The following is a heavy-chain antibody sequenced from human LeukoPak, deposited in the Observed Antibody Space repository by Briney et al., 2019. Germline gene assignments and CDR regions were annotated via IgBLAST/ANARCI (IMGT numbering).Heavy chain of an antibody. CDR3: ARRAGAYSHPYDY. CDR2: IYSGGST. Sequence: GGSLRLSCAASGFTFSSYGMSWVRQAPGKGLEWVSLIYSGGSTYYADSVKGRFTISRDNSKNTLYLQMNSLRAEDTAVYYCARRAGAYSHPYDYWGQGTLVTVSS. V-gene: IGHV3-66*04. D-gene: IGHD4/OR15-4a*01. J-gene: IGHJ4*02. CDR1: GFTFSSYG.